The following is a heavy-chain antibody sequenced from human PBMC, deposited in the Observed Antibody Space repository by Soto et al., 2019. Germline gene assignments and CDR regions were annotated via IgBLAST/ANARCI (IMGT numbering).Heavy chain of an antibody. D-gene: IGHD3-22*01. V-gene: IGHV3-74*01. J-gene: IGHJ6*02. CDR2: INSDGSST. CDR3: ARDVVSSGYYYYYYGMDV. Sequence: PGGSLRLSCAASGFTFSSYWMHWVRQAPGKGLVWVSRINSDGSSTSYADSVKGRFTISRDNAKNMLYLQMNSLRAEDTAVYYCARDVVSSGYYYYYYGMDVWGQGTTVTVSS. CDR1: GFTFSSYW.